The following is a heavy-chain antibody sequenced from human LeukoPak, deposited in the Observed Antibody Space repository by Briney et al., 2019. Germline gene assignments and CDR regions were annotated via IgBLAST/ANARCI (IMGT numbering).Heavy chain of an antibody. CDR3: ATDRGFDGGYSYGPVRGWFDP. J-gene: IGHJ5*02. CDR1: GYTFTSYY. V-gene: IGHV1-24*01. D-gene: IGHD5-18*01. CDR2: FDPEDGET. Sequence: ASVKVSCKASGYTFTSYYMHWVRQAPGKGLEWMGGFDPEDGETIYAQKFQGRVTMTEDTSTDTAYMELSSLRSEDTAVYYCATDRGFDGGYSYGPVRGWFDPWGQGTLVTVSS.